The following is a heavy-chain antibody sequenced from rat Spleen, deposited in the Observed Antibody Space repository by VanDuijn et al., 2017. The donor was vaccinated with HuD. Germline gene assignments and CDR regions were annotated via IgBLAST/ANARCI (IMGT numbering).Heavy chain of an antibody. Sequence: QVQLKESGPGLVQPSQTLSLTCTVSGFSLTRYHVSWVRQPPGRGLEWMGVMWTGGITAYNSLLKSRLSISRDTSKSQVFLKRNRLQTEDTAMYFCARWGYNSDYWGQGVMVTVSS. CDR3: ARWGYNSDY. D-gene: IGHD4-3*01. CDR1: GFSLTRYH. J-gene: IGHJ2*01. CDR2: MWTGGIT. V-gene: IGHV2-43*01.